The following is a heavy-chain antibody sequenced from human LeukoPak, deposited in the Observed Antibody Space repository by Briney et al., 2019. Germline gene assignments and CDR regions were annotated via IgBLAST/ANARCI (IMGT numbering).Heavy chain of an antibody. CDR3: ARVRSGVQFDAFDI. CDR1: GFTFSSYA. D-gene: IGHD4-11*01. CDR2: ISSDGTIK. Sequence: PGGSLRLSCAASGFTFSSYAMHWVRQAPGKGLECMAVISSDGTIKYHADSVQGRFSISRDHSKNTLFLQMNSLRAEDTAVYYCARVRSGVQFDAFDIWGQGTMVTVSS. J-gene: IGHJ3*02. V-gene: IGHV3-30*04.